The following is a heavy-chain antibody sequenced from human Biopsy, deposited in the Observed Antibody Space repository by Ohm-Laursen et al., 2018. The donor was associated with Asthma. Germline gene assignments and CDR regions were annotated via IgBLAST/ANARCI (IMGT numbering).Heavy chain of an antibody. CDR2: ISAYNGNT. CDR3: ARGSSGGSYYTSLGY. J-gene: IGHJ4*02. Sequence: ASVKVSCKTSGYTFIGYHIHWVRQAPGQGLEWMGWISAYNGNTNYAQKLQGRVTMTTDTSTSTAYMELRSLRSDDTAVYYCARGSSGGSYYTSLGYWGQGTLVTVSS. CDR1: GYTFIGYH. V-gene: IGHV1-18*04. D-gene: IGHD1-26*01.